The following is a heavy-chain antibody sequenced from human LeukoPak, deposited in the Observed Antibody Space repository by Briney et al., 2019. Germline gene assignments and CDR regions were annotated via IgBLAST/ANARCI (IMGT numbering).Heavy chain of an antibody. V-gene: IGHV4-59*08. CDR2: IYYSGST. CDR3: ARVPTSSWNALDI. CDR1: GGSISSYY. J-gene: IGHJ3*02. D-gene: IGHD6-13*01. Sequence: SETLSLTCTVSGGSISSYYWSWIRQPPGKGLEWIGYIYYSGSTNYNPSLKSRVTISVDTSKNQFSLKLSSVTAADTAVYYCARVPTSSWNALDIWGQGTMVTVSS.